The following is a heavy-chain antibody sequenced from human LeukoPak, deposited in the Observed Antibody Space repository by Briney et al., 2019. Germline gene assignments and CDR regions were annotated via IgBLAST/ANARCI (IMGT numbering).Heavy chain of an antibody. V-gene: IGHV4-59*12. D-gene: IGHD6-19*01. Sequence: SETLSLTCTVSGGSISSYYWSWIRQPPGKGLEWIGYIYYSGSTNYNPSLKSRVTISVDTSKNQFSLKLSSVTAADTAVYYCARGRGWFQKYFDYWGQGTLVTVSS. CDR3: ARGRGWFQKYFDY. CDR1: GGSISSYY. CDR2: IYYSGST. J-gene: IGHJ4*02.